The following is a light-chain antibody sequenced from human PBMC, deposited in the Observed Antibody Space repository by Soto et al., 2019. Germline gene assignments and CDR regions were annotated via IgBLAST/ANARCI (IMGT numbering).Light chain of an antibody. Sequence: EIVLAQSPGTLSLSPGERATLSCRASQSVSSSYLAWYQQKPGQAPRLLIYGASSRATGIPDSCSGSGSGTDFTLTISRLEPEDYAVYYCQQYGSSPLTCGGGTKVEIQ. V-gene: IGKV3-20*01. CDR2: GAS. J-gene: IGKJ4*01. CDR3: QQYGSSPLT. CDR1: QSVSSSY.